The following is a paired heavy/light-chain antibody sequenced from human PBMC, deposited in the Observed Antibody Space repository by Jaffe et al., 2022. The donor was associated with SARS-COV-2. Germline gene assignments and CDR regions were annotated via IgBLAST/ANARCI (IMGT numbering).Light chain of an antibody. V-gene: IGKV3-20*01. CDR2: SAS. Sequence: EIVLTQSPGTLSLSPGERATLSCRANQSISSSNLVWYQQKPGQAPRLLIYSASSRATGIPDRFSGGGSGTDFTLTISRLEPEDFAVYYCQQYGSSPGYTFGQGTKLEIK. J-gene: IGKJ2*01. CDR1: QSISSSN. CDR3: QQYGSSPGYT.
Heavy chain of an antibody. V-gene: IGHV4-39*01. D-gene: IGHD3-3*01. CDR1: GGSISKSSNY. CDR3: VRVAFLDWLFGPTHYYYGMDV. J-gene: IGHJ6*02. Sequence: QLQLQESGPGPVKPSETLSLTCTVTGGSISKSSNYWGWIRQPPGKGLQWLGNIFYSGGTHYNPSLRSRVTISVDTSKNQFSLNLSSVTAADTAVYYCVRVAFLDWLFGPTHYYYGMDVWGQGTTVTVSS. CDR2: IFYSGGT.